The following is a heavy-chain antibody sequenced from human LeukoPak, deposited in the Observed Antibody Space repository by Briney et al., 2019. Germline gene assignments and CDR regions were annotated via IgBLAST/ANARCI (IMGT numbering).Heavy chain of an antibody. D-gene: IGHD3-16*01. V-gene: IGHV3-30*03. J-gene: IGHJ3*02. CDR2: ISYDGSNK. Sequence: GGSLRLSCAASGFTFSSYGMHWVRQAPGKGLEWVAVISYDGSNKYYADSVKGRFTISRDNSKNTLYLQMNSLRAEDTAVYYCARDPVGGAFDIWGQGTMVTVSS. CDR1: GFTFSSYG. CDR3: ARDPVGGAFDI.